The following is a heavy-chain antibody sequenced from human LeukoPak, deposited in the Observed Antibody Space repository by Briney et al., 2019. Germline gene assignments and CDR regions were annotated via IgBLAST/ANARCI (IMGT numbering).Heavy chain of an antibody. J-gene: IGHJ4*02. CDR1: GGSFSGYY. CDR3: ATFFLERKTAYDILTGYYPY. Sequence: SETLSLTCAAYGGSFSGYYWSWIHQPPGKGLEWIGEINHSGSTNYNPSLKSRVTISVDTSKNQFSLKLSSVTAADTAVYYCATFFLERKTAYDILTGYYPYWGQGTLVTVSS. D-gene: IGHD3-9*01. CDR2: INHSGST. V-gene: IGHV4-34*01.